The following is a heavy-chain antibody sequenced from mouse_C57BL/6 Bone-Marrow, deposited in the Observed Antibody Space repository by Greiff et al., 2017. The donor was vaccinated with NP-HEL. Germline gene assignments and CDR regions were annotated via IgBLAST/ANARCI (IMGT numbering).Heavy chain of an antibody. V-gene: IGHV5-12*01. J-gene: IGHJ4*01. CDR3: ARHPSSHYAMDY. CDR1: GFTFSDYY. CDR2: ISNGGGST. Sequence: EVHLVESGGGLVQPGGSLKLSCAASGFTFSDYYMYWVRQTPEKRLGWVAYISNGGGSTYYPDTVKGRFTISRDNAKTTLYLQMSRLKSEDTAMYYCARHPSSHYAMDYWGQGTSVTVSS. D-gene: IGHD1-1*01.